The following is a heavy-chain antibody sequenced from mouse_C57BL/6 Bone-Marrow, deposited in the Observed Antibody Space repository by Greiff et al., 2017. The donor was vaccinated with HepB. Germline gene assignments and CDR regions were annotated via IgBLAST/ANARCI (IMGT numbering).Heavy chain of an antibody. Sequence: EVQLQQSGAELVRPGASVKLSCTASGFNIKDDYMHWVKQRPEQGLEWIGWIDPENGDTEYASKLQGKATITADTSSNTAYLQLSSLTSEDTAVYYCTTEGYYYGGYFDVWGTGTTVTVSS. CDR1: GFNIKDDY. D-gene: IGHD1-1*01. V-gene: IGHV14-4*01. CDR3: TTEGYYYGGYFDV. J-gene: IGHJ1*03. CDR2: IDPENGDT.